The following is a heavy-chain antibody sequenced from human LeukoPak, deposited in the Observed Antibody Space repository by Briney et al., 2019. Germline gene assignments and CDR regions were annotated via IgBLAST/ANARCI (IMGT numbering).Heavy chain of an antibody. Sequence: PSETLSLTCAVYGGSFSGYYWSWIRQPPGKGLEWIGEINHSGSTNYNPSLKSRVTISVDTSKNQFSLKLSSVTAADTAVYYCARGGDGYNRVGSRIPYNWFDPWGQGTLVTVSS. CDR2: INHSGST. CDR1: GGSFSGYY. J-gene: IGHJ5*02. D-gene: IGHD5-24*01. V-gene: IGHV4-34*01. CDR3: ARGGDGYNRVGSRIPYNWFDP.